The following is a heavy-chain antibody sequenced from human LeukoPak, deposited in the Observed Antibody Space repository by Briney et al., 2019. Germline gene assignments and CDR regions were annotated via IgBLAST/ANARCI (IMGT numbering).Heavy chain of an antibody. CDR3: WLEKVVAAYFDS. D-gene: IGHD2-15*01. Sequence: SETLSLTCAVYGGSFSGYYWSWIRQPPGKGLEWIGEISHSGSTNYNPSLKSRVTISEDTSKNQFSLKMTSMTAADTAIYYCWLEKVVAAYFDSWGQGTLVTVSS. J-gene: IGHJ4*02. CDR1: GGSFSGYY. V-gene: IGHV4-34*03. CDR2: ISHSGST.